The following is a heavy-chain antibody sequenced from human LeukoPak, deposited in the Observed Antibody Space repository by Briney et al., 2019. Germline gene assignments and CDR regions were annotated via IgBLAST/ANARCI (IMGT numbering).Heavy chain of an antibody. J-gene: IGHJ4*02. V-gene: IGHV3-33*01. Sequence: PGRSLRLSCAASGFTFSSYGMHWVRQAPGKGLEWVAVIWYDGSNKYYADSVKGRFTISRDNSKNTLYLQMNSLRAEDTAVYYCARVSPNFDWLLYFDYWGQGTLVTVSS. CDR2: IWYDGSNK. CDR3: ARVSPNFDWLLYFDY. CDR1: GFTFSSYG. D-gene: IGHD3-9*01.